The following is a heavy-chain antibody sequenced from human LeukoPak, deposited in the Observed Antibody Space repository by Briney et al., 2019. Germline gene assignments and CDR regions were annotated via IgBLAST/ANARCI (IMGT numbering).Heavy chain of an antibody. CDR1: GFTFRKYE. D-gene: IGHD3-9*01. CDR3: ARDGYAILTGFSLLDS. Sequence: GGPLRLSCGASGFTFRKYEMNWVRQAPGKGLEWVSYISSSGTTIYYTDSVKGRFTISRDNAKNSLYLQMHSLQAEDTAIYYCARDGYAILTGFSLLDSWGQGILVTVSS. J-gene: IGHJ4*02. V-gene: IGHV3-48*03. CDR2: ISSSGTTI.